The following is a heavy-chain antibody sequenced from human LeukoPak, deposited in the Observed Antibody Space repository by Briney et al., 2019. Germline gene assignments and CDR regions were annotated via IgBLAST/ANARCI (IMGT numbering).Heavy chain of an antibody. CDR2: VFHSGST. J-gene: IGHJ3*02. Sequence: PSETLSLTCTASGGSITIYYWSWIRQPPGKGLEWIGHVFHSGSTNYNPSLKSRVIISVDTSKNQFSLKLSSVTAADTAVYYCTRPYSSGWYGTFSIWGQGTMVTVSS. CDR3: TRPYSSGWYGTFSI. D-gene: IGHD6-19*01. V-gene: IGHV4-59*01. CDR1: GGSITIYY.